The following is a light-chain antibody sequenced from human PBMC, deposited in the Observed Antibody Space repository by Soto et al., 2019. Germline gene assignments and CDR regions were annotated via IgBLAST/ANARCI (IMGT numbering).Light chain of an antibody. CDR2: AAS. V-gene: IGKV1-27*01. J-gene: IGKJ1*01. CDR3: QKYNSAPLT. Sequence: DIQMTQSPSSLSASVVDRVTITCLASQGIKNYLAWYQQKPGQVPNLLIYAASTLQSGVPSRFSGSGSGTDFTLTISSLQPEDVATYYCQKYNSAPLTFGQGTKVDIK. CDR1: QGIKNY.